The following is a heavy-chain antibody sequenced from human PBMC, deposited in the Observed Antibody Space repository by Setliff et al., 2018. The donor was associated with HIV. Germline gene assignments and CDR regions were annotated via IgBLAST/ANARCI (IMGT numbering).Heavy chain of an antibody. CDR1: GFSISRSYY. V-gene: IGHV4-38-2*01. CDR2: VYHSGST. Sequence: PSETLSLTCAVSGFSISRSYYWAWIRQPPGKGLEWIASVYHSGSTYYNPSLKSRVAISVDTSKNQFSRRVSSVTATDTAVYFCARGGGVAVTTTGGTASFDYWGQGTLVTVSS. J-gene: IGHJ4*02. CDR3: ARGGGVAVTTTGGTASFDY. D-gene: IGHD2-15*01.